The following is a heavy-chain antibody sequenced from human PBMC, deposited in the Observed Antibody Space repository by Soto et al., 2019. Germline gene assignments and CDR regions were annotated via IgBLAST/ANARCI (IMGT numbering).Heavy chain of an antibody. CDR1: GGSINSGDYY. D-gene: IGHD5-18*01. V-gene: IGHV4-30-4*01. J-gene: IGHJ5*02. Sequence: SETLSLTCTVSGGSINSGDYYWTWVRQPPGKGLEWIGYIYYDGNSQHNPSLKSRVTMSIDTSKNQFSLNLSSVTAADTAVYYCARDRRWIPRRPNNWLDLWGLGTQVTISS. CDR2: IYYDGNS. CDR3: ARDRRWIPRRPNNWLDL.